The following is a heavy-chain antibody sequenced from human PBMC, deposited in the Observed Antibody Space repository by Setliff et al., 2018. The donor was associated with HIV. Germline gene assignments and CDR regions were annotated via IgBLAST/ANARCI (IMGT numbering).Heavy chain of an antibody. V-gene: IGHV4-34*01. CDR2: IHHSGPT. CDR3: ASHQDYGDNYYFDY. CDR1: GGSFSNYY. Sequence: SETLSLTCAVYGGSFSNYYWSWIRQPPGKGLEWIAHIHHSGPTYYNPSLKSRVTMSVDTSKSQFSLRLSSVTATDAALYYCASHQDYGDNYYFDYRGQGALVTVSS. J-gene: IGHJ4*02. D-gene: IGHD4-17*01.